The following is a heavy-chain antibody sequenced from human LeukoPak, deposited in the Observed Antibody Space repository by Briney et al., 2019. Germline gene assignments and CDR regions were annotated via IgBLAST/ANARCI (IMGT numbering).Heavy chain of an antibody. V-gene: IGHV3-23*01. CDR3: AKGSSSGWPYFFDN. Sequence: GGSLRLSCAASGFTFSSYAWSWVRQAPGKGLEWVSAISGSGSSTHYADSVKGRFTISRDNPKNTLSLQMNSLRADDTAVYYCAKGSSSGWPYFFDNWGQGTLVTVSS. CDR1: GFTFSSYA. CDR2: ISGSGSST. D-gene: IGHD6-19*01. J-gene: IGHJ4*02.